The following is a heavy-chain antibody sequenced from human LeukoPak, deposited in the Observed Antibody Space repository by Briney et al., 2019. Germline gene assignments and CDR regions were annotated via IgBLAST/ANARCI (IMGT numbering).Heavy chain of an antibody. J-gene: IGHJ4*02. V-gene: IGHV3-30*04. CDR2: ISHDGSNK. CDR3: AREPYYFDL. Sequence: GRSLRLSCAASGFTFSSYAMHWVRQAPGKGLEWVAVISHDGSNKYYADSVKGRFTISRDNSKNTLYLQMNSLRAEDTAVYECAREPYYFDLWGQGTLVTVSS. CDR1: GFTFSSYA.